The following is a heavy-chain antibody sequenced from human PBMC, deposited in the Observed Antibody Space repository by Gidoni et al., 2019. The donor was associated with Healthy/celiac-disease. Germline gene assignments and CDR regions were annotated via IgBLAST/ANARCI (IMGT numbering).Heavy chain of an antibody. D-gene: IGHD6-19*01. Sequence: QVQLVQSGAEVKKPGASVKVSCKASGYTFTSYYMHWVRQAPGQGLEWMGIINPSGGSTSYAQKFQGRVTMTRDTSTSTVYMELSSLRSEDTAVYYCASGYSSGWGGVHWNYWGQGTLVTVSS. CDR3: ASGYSSGWGGVHWNY. CDR1: GYTFTSYY. V-gene: IGHV1-46*03. CDR2: INPSGGST. J-gene: IGHJ4*02.